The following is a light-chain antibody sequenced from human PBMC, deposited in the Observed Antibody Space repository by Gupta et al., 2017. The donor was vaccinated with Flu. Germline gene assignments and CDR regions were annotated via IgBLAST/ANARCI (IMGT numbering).Light chain of an antibody. CDR2: WAS. CDR3: QQYYTTPYT. Sequence: TCKASQSLLYTYQNKNYLAWYQQKPGQPPKLLIYWASTRESGVPDRFSGSGSGTDFTLTINSLQAEDVAVYYCQQYYTTPYTFGQGTKLEIK. V-gene: IGKV4-1*01. CDR1: QSLLYTYQNKNY. J-gene: IGKJ2*01.